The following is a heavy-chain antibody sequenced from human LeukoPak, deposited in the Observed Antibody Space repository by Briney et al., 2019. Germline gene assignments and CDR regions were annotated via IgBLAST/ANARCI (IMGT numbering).Heavy chain of an antibody. CDR1: GYTFTSYG. D-gene: IGHD3-10*01. Sequence: ASVKVSCKASGYTFTSYGISWVRQAPGQGLEWMGWISAYNGNTNYAQKLQGRVTMTTDTSTSTAYMELRSLRSDDTAVYYCATYPLHYGSGSAIDYWGQGILVTVSS. J-gene: IGHJ4*02. CDR3: ATYPLHYGSGSAIDY. CDR2: ISAYNGNT. V-gene: IGHV1-18*01.